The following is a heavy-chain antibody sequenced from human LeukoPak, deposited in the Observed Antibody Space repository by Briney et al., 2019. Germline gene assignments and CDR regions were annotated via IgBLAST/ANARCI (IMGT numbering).Heavy chain of an antibody. CDR3: ARYYGDYVREFDY. D-gene: IGHD4-17*01. J-gene: IGHJ4*02. Sequence: PGGSLRLSCAASGFTFSSYSTNWVRQAPGKGLEWVSSISSSSSYIYYADSVKGRFTISRDNAKNSLYLQMNSLRAEDTAVYYCARYYGDYVREFDYWGQGTLVTVSS. CDR2: ISSSSSYI. CDR1: GFTFSSYS. V-gene: IGHV3-21*01.